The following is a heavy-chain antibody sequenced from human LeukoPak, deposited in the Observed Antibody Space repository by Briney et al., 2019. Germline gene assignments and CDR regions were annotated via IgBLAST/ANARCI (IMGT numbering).Heavy chain of an antibody. Sequence: GASVKVSCKASGYTFTSYGISWVRQAPGQGLEWMGWINPNSGGTNYAQKFQGRVTMTRDTSISTAYMELSRLRSDDTAVYYCARGFGYYYDSSGYYSSSGWFDPWGQGTLVTVSS. CDR1: GYTFTSYG. CDR2: INPNSGGT. J-gene: IGHJ5*02. CDR3: ARGFGYYYDSSGYYSSSGWFDP. D-gene: IGHD3-22*01. V-gene: IGHV1-2*02.